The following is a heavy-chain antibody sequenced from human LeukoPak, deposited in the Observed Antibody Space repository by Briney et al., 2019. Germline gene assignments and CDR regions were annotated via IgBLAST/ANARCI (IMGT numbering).Heavy chain of an antibody. D-gene: IGHD3-22*01. CDR2: INPYDGNT. CDR3: ARDPDSSGYRDY. V-gene: IGHV1-18*01. Sequence: ASVKVSCKASGYTFTSYGINWVRQAPGQGLEWMGWINPYDGNTNYAQKLQGRVTMTTDTSTSTAYMELRSLRSDDTAVYYCARDPDSSGYRDYWGQGTLVTVSS. J-gene: IGHJ4*02. CDR1: GYTFTSYG.